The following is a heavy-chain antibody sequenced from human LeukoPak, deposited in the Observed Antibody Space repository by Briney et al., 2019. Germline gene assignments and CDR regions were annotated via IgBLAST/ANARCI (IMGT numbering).Heavy chain of an antibody. D-gene: IGHD3-10*01. CDR1: GGSISSYY. CDR3: ARDRDYYGSGSYYVGWFDP. CDR2: IYYSGST. Sequence: PSKTLSLTCTVSGGSISSYYWSWIRQPPGKGLEWIGYIYYSGSTNYNPSLKSRVTISVDTSKNQFSLKLSSVTAADTAVYHCARDRDYYGSGSYYVGWFDPWGQGTLVTVSS. J-gene: IGHJ5*02. V-gene: IGHV4-59*01.